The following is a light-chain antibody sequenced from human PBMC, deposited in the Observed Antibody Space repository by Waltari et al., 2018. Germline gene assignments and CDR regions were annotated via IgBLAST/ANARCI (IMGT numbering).Light chain of an antibody. CDR2: GAS. CDR1: QFINNNY. CDR3: QQYGASPGT. Sequence: IVLTQSPSTLSLSPGDSATLSCRASQFINNNYLAWFQQKPGQAPRLLIYGASKRAAGIPGRFSGRGSGTDFSLAISRLEPEDFAVYHCQQYGASPGTFGQGTKVEIK. V-gene: IGKV3-20*01. J-gene: IGKJ1*01.